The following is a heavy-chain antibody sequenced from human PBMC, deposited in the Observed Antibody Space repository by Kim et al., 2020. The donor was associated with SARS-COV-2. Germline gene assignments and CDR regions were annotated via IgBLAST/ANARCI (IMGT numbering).Heavy chain of an antibody. Sequence: SETLSLTCAVYGGSFSGYYWSWIRQPPGKGLEWIGEINHSGSTNYNPSLKSRVTISVDTSKNQFSLKLSSVTAADTAVYYCARGGVVVPAAYYYYYGMDVWGQGTTVTVSS. CDR2: INHSGST. D-gene: IGHD2-2*01. J-gene: IGHJ6*02. CDR1: GGSFSGYY. V-gene: IGHV4-34*01. CDR3: ARGGVVVPAAYYYYYGMDV.